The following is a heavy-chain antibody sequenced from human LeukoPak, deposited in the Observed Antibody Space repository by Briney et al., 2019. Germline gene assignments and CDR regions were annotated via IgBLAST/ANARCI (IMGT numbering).Heavy chain of an antibody. CDR1: GFTFSKYG. V-gene: IGHV3-30*02. CDR3: AKDKSMVRELDY. CDR2: IQYDGNNK. J-gene: IGHJ4*02. Sequence: PGGSLRLSCAASGFTFSKYGMHWVRQAPGKGLEWPTFIQYDGNNKYYSDSVKGRFTISRDNSKNTLFLQMSSLRAEDTAVYYCAKDKSMVRELDYWGQGTLVTVSS. D-gene: IGHD3-10*01.